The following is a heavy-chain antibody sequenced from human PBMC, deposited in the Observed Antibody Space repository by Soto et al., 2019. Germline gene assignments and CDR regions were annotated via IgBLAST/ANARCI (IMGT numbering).Heavy chain of an antibody. Sequence: EVQLVESGGGLVQPGGSLRLSCTASEFTFSGRSVHWVRQAPGKGLVWVSGIDKVGTDSTYADSVKGRFTSSRDNAKNTVYLQMNSLRVEDTAVHYCARGWFGLDVWGKGTTVTVSS. J-gene: IGHJ6*04. D-gene: IGHD3-10*01. CDR3: ARGWFGLDV. CDR2: IDKVGTDS. V-gene: IGHV3-74*01. CDR1: EFTFSGRS.